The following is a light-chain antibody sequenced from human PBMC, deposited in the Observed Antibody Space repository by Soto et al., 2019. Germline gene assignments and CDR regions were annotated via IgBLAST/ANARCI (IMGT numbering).Light chain of an antibody. V-gene: IGLV2-14*01. CDR2: GVN. CDR1: SSDFGDDKY. J-gene: IGLJ3*02. Sequence: QSVLTQPASVSGSPGQSIIVSCTGSSSDFGDDKYVSWYQQQPGKGPNLLIYGVNSRPSGISNRFSGSKSGNTASLTISGLQVEDEAAYFCGSFTTSRIWVFGGGTKLTVL. CDR3: GSFTTSRIWV.